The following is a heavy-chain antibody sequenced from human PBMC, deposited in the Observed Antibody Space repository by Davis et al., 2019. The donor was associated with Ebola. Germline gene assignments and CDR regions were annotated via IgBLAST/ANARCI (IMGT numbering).Heavy chain of an antibody. CDR3: ARGAWFRSGGSCGY. J-gene: IGHJ4*02. CDR1: GYTFTSYD. CDR2: MNPNSGNT. V-gene: IGHV1-8*01. D-gene: IGHD2-15*01. Sequence: ASVKVSCKASGYTFTSYDINWVRQATGQGLEWMGWMNPNSGNTGYAQKFQGRVTMTRNNSISTAYMELSSLRSEDTAVYYCARGAWFRSGGSCGYWGQGTLVTVSS.